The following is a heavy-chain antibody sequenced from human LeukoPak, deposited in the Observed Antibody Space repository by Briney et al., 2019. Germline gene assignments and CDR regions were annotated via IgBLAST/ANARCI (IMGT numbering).Heavy chain of an antibody. Sequence: PSETLSLTCTVSGASVSSGSYYWSWIRQPPGRGLEWFGYIYYSGSTNYNPSLKGRVTISVDTSKNQFSLKMSSVTAADTAVYYCARNDAADAFDIWGQGTMVTVSS. CDR3: ARNDAADAFDI. V-gene: IGHV4-61*01. J-gene: IGHJ3*02. D-gene: IGHD1-1*01. CDR2: IYYSGST. CDR1: GASVSSGSYY.